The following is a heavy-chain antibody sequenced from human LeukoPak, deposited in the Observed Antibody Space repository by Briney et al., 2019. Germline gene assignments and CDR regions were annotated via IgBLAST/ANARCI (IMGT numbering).Heavy chain of an antibody. J-gene: IGHJ4*02. V-gene: IGHV3-15*01. CDR3: TTALYCGGDCYYLLSFDY. D-gene: IGHD2-21*02. CDR2: IKSKTDGGTT. Sequence: GGSLRLSCAASGLTFSNAWMSWVRQAPGKGLEWVGRIKSKTDGGTTDYAAPVKGRFTISRDDSKNTLYLQMNSLKTEDTAVYYCTTALYCGGDCYYLLSFDYWGQGTLVTVSS. CDR1: GLTFSNAW.